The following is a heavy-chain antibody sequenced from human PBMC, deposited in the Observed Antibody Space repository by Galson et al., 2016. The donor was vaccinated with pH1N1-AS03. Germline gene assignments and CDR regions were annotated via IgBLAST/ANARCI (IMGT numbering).Heavy chain of an antibody. CDR2: IGGSGTYT. V-gene: IGHV3-23*01. CDR1: GFTFSNFT. Sequence: SLRLSCAASGFTFSNFTMGWVRQAPGKGLEWVSGIGGSGTYTYSADSVKGRFTLSRDNSKNTLYLQMNNLRVEDTAVYYCARYSGSVWGNYPFKTWGQGTLVTVSA. CDR3: ARYSGSVWGNYPFKT. J-gene: IGHJ5*02. D-gene: IGHD3-16*01.